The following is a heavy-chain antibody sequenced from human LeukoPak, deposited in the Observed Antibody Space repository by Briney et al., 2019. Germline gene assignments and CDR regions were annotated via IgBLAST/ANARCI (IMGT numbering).Heavy chain of an antibody. D-gene: IGHD4-23*01. CDR3: ASYNGGNSLYNWFDP. Sequence: SQTLSLTCTVSGGSISSGGYYWSWIRQHPGKGLEWIGYIYYSESSYYNPSLKSRVTISVDTSKNQFSLRLSSVTAADTAVYYCASYNGGNSLYNWFDPWGQGTLVTVSS. J-gene: IGHJ5*02. V-gene: IGHV4-31*03. CDR2: IYYSESS. CDR1: GGSISSGGYY.